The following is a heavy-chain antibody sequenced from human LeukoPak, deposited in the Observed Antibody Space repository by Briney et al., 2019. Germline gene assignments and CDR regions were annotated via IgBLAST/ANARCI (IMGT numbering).Heavy chain of an antibody. Sequence: PSETLSLTCTVSGYPISIGYYWGWIRQPPGKGLEWIGSVYHSGSTYYNPSLKSRVTISVDTSKNQFSLKLSSVTAADTAVYYCARIVVADFDYWGQGTLVTVSS. V-gene: IGHV4-38-2*02. CDR2: VYHSGST. J-gene: IGHJ4*02. CDR1: GYPISIGYY. D-gene: IGHD3-22*01. CDR3: ARIVVADFDY.